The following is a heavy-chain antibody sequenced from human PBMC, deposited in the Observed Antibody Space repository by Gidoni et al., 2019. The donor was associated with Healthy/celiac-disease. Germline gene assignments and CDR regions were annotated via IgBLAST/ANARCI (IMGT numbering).Heavy chain of an antibody. CDR1: GFTFSSYG. CDR2: IWYDGSNT. Sequence: QVQLVESGGGVVQPGRSLRLSCAASGFTFSSYGMHWVRQAPGKGLEWVAVIWYDGSNTYYADSVKGRFTISRDNSKNTLYLQMNSLRAEDTAVYYYARLKNSSSWYGGGAFDYWGQGTLVTVSS. CDR3: ARLKNSSSWYGGGAFDY. D-gene: IGHD6-13*01. V-gene: IGHV3-33*01. J-gene: IGHJ4*02.